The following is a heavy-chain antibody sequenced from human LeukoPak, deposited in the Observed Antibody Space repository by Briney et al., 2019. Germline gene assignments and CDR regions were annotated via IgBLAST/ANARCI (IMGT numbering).Heavy chain of an antibody. CDR2: IGTAGDT. J-gene: IGHJ6*02. D-gene: IGHD2-2*01. Sequence: SGESLRLSCAASGFTFSSYDMHWVRQATGKGLEWVSAIGTAGDTYYRGSVKGRFTISRENAKESLYLQMNSLRAGGTAVEYWARVYCSSTSCYEGYYYGSDVWGQGPTVTVSS. CDR3: ARVYCSSTSCYEGYYYGSDV. CDR1: GFTFSSYD. V-gene: IGHV3-13*01.